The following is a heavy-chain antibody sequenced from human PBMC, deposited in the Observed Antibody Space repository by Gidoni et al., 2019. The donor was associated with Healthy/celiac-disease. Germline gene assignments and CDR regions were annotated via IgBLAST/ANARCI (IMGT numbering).Heavy chain of an antibody. D-gene: IGHD2-2*01. J-gene: IGHJ6*02. CDR1: GFTSRSYS. Sequence: EVQLVESGGGLVQPGGSLRLSCAASGFTSRSYSMNWVRQAPGKGLEWVSYISSSSSTIYYADSVKGRFTISRDNAKNSLYLQMNSLRDEDTAVYYCAREPGGIIVVVPAADVDYYGMDVWGQGTTVTVSS. V-gene: IGHV3-48*02. CDR2: ISSSSSTI. CDR3: AREPGGIIVVVPAADVDYYGMDV.